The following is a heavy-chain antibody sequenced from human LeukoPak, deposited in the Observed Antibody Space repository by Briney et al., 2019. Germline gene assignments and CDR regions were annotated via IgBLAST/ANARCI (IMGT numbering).Heavy chain of an antibody. CDR1: GGSISSYY. D-gene: IGHD6-13*01. Sequence: PSETLSLTCTVSGGSISSYYWSWIRQPPGKGLEWIGYIYYSGSTNYNPSLKSRVTISVDTSKNQFSLKLSSVTAADTAVYYCARTKYSSSWYRGGDYFDYWGQGTLVTVSS. V-gene: IGHV4-59*08. J-gene: IGHJ4*02. CDR2: IYYSGST. CDR3: ARTKYSSSWYRGGDYFDY.